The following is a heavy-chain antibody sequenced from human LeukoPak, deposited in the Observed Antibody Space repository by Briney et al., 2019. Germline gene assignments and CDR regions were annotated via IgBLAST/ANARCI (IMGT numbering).Heavy chain of an antibody. J-gene: IGHJ4*02. D-gene: IGHD1-26*01. CDR2: IMQDGNDK. CDR1: GFTFSSHP. CDR3: ASRIVGTPDYFDY. Sequence: GRSLRLSCAASGFTFSSHPMHWVRQAPGKGLEWVANIMQDGNDKYYVDSVKGRFTISRDNAKNSLYLQLNSLRVEDTAVYYCASRIVGTPDYFDYWGQGTLVTVSS. V-gene: IGHV3-7*01.